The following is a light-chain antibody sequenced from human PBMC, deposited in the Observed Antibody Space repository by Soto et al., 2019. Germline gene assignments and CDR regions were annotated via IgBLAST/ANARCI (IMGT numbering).Light chain of an antibody. CDR3: CAYAGKSTWV. CDR1: SSDVGSYNL. V-gene: IGLV2-23*01. J-gene: IGLJ3*02. Sequence: QSVLTQPASVSGSAGQSITISCTGTSSDVGSYNLVSWYQQHPGKAPRVIISEGSERPSGVSSRFSASKSGNTASLTISGLQAEEEADSFCCAYAGKSTWVFGGGTKVTVL. CDR2: EGS.